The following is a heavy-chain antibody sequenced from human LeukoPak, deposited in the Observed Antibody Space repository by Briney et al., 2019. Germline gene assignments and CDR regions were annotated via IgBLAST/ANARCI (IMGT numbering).Heavy chain of an antibody. V-gene: IGHV4-61*02. CDR3: ARHAKRGLGY. CDR1: GGSINSPGYY. D-gene: IGHD3-16*01. Sequence: SETLSLTCTVSGGSINSPGYYWSWIRQPAGRGLEWLGRIYSTGRTNHNPSLKSRVVISVEKSKNQFSLKLSSVTAADTAVYYCARHAKRGLGYWGQGTLVTVSS. J-gene: IGHJ4*02. CDR2: IYSTGRT.